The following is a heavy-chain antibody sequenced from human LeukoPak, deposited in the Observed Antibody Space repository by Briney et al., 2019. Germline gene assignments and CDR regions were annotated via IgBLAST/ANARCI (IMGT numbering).Heavy chain of an antibody. V-gene: IGHV3-48*01. Sequence: GGSLRLSCAASGFTFTSYSMNWVRQAPGKGLEWVSYISSSSSTIYYADSVKGRFTTSRDNAKNSLCLQMNSLRAEDTAVYYFPSDMNDRRGGYYYAAIDYWGQGTLVTVSS. CDR1: GFTFTSYS. D-gene: IGHD5-24*01. CDR2: ISSSSSTI. CDR3: PSDMNDRRGGYYYAAIDY. J-gene: IGHJ4*02.